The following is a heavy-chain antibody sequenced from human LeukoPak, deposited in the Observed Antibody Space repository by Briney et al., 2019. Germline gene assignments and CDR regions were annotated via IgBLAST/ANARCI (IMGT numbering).Heavy chain of an antibody. Sequence: GGSLRLSCAASGFTFNSYAMNWVRQTPGKGPEPVSAIGGNGDNTYYADSVKGRFTISGDNSKNTLYLQMNSLRAEDTAVYYCAKGQTVTTRVDYWGQGTLVTVSS. CDR3: AKGQTVTTRVDY. CDR2: IGGNGDNT. D-gene: IGHD4-17*01. CDR1: GFTFNSYA. V-gene: IGHV3-23*01. J-gene: IGHJ4*02.